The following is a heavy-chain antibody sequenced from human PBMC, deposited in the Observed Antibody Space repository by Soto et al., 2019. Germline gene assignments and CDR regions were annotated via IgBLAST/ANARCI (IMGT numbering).Heavy chain of an antibody. J-gene: IGHJ5*02. CDR3: ARANSITIFGVVIPNWFDP. D-gene: IGHD3-3*01. V-gene: IGHV1-46*01. CDR2: INPSGGST. Sequence: GASVKVSCKASGYSFTSYYMHWVRQAPGQGLEWMGIINPSGGSTSYAQKFQGRVTMTRDTSTSTVYMELSSLRSEDTAVYYCARANSITIFGVVIPNWFDPWGQGTLVTAPQ. CDR1: GYSFTSYY.